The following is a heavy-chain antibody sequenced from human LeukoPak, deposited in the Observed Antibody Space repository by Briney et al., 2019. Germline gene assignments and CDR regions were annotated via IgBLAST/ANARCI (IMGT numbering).Heavy chain of an antibody. CDR1: GFTCSSYS. CDR3: ARASSKQLAGYLPDGFDI. J-gene: IGHJ3*02. CDR2: ISSSGTYV. Sequence: TGGPLILSCAASGFTCSSYSMNWVRQAPGKGLEWVSSISSSGTYVYYADSVKGRFTISRDNAKNSLSLQMNSLRADDAAVYYCARASSKQLAGYLPDGFDIWGQGTMVTVSS. V-gene: IGHV3-21*01. D-gene: IGHD3-9*01.